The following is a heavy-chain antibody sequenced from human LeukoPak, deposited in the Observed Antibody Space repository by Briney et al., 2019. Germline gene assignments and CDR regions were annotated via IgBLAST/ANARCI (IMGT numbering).Heavy chain of an antibody. V-gene: IGHV3-30-3*01. CDR3: AKDAAGPEY. Sequence: GGSLRLSCAASGFTFSSYGLHWVRQAPGKGLEWVAVISYDGNNKYYADSVKGRFTISRDNSKSTLYLQMNSLRTDDTAVYYCAKDAAGPEYWGQGTLVTVSS. CDR1: GFTFSSYG. D-gene: IGHD6-13*01. J-gene: IGHJ4*02. CDR2: ISYDGNNK.